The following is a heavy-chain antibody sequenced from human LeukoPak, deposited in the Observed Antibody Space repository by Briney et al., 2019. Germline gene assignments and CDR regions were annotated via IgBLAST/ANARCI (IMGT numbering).Heavy chain of an antibody. J-gene: IGHJ4*02. V-gene: IGHV1-69*13. CDR1: GYTFTSYD. D-gene: IGHD6-6*01. CDR2: IIPIFGTA. CDR3: SAARPKPYSEG. Sequence: SVKVSCKASGYTFTSYDISWVRQAPGQGLEWMGGIIPIFGTANYAQKFQGRVTITADESTSTAYMELSSLRSEDTAVYYCSAARPKPYSEGWGQGTLVTVSS.